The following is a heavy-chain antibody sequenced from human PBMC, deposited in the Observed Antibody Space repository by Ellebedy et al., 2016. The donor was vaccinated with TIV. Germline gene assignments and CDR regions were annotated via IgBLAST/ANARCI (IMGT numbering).Heavy chain of an antibody. D-gene: IGHD6-19*01. Sequence: AASVKVSCKASGYSFTDYGISWVRQAPAQGLEWMGWINTYNGNTNFEQRFQDRVTMTRDTSTSTAYLELRSLRSDDTAVYYCLIKLAVAGYVDYWGQGTLVTVSS. CDR1: GYSFTDYG. J-gene: IGHJ4*02. CDR3: LIKLAVAGYVDY. CDR2: INTYNGNT. V-gene: IGHV1-18*01.